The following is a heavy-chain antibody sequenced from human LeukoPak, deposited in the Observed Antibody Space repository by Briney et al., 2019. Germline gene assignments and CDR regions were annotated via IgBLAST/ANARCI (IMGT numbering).Heavy chain of an antibody. CDR2: ISGSGDST. J-gene: IGHJ2*01. D-gene: IGHD3-22*01. V-gene: IGHV3-23*01. CDR3: AKAHEGSLLPNWFFDL. CDR1: GFTFSSYA. Sequence: GGSLRLSCAASGFTFSSYAMSWVRQAPGKGLEWVSTISGSGDSTHYADSVKGRFTISRDNSKNTLYLQMNSLRAEDTAVFYCAKAHEGSLLPNWFFDLWGRGTLVTVSS.